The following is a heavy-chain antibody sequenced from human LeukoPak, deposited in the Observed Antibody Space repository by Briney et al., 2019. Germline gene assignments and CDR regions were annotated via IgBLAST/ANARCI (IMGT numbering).Heavy chain of an antibody. CDR1: GYTFTGYY. CDR3: ARSYYDILTGYYLFDY. V-gene: IGHV1-2*06. J-gene: IGHJ4*02. Sequence: ASVKVSCKASGYTFTGYYMLWVRQAPGQGLEWMGRINPNSGGTNYAQKFQGRVTMTRDTSISTAYMELSRLRSDDTAVYYCARSYYDILTGYYLFDYWGQGTLVTVSS. CDR2: INPNSGGT. D-gene: IGHD3-9*01.